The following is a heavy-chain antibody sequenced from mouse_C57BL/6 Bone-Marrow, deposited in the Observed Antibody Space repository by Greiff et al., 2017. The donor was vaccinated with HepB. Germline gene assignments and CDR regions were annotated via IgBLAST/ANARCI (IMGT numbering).Heavy chain of an antibody. J-gene: IGHJ1*03. CDR2: IRNKANGYTT. CDR1: GFTFTDYY. Sequence: EVKLMESGGGLVQPGGSLSLSCAASGFTFTDYYMSWVRQPPGKALEWLGFIRNKANGYTTEYSASVKGRFTISRDNSQSILYLQMNALRAEDSATYYCARSPYYYGSSYLYWYFDVWGTGTTVTVSS. D-gene: IGHD1-1*01. CDR3: ARSPYYYGSSYLYWYFDV. V-gene: IGHV7-3*01.